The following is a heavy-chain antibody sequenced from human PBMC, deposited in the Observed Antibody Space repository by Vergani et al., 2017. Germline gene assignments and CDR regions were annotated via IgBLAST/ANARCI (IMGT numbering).Heavy chain of an antibody. Sequence: QVQLVQSGAEVKKPGASVKVSCKASGYTFTSYGISWVRQAPGQGREWMGWISAYNGNTNYAQKHQGRVNNTTDTSTSTAYMDLRSRRSDATAVYYCAGPQEGAAVSFDYWSQGTLVTVSS. D-gene: IGHD6-13*01. CDR1: GYTFTSYG. CDR3: AGPQEGAAVSFDY. J-gene: IGHJ4*02. CDR2: ISAYNGNT. V-gene: IGHV1-18*04.